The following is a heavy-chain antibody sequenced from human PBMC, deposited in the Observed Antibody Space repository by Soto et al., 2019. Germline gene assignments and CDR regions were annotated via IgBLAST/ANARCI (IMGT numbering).Heavy chain of an antibody. CDR2: ISSDGSNK. J-gene: IGHJ6*02. D-gene: IGHD6-6*01. Sequence: GGSLRLSCSASGFTFSTYGMPWVRQAPGKGPEWVAVISSDGSNKYYADSVKGRFTISRDNSKNTLYLQMNSLRAEDTAVYYCAIEEYDYYYGMEVWGQGTTVTVSS. V-gene: IGHV3-30*03. CDR3: AIEEYDYYYGMEV. CDR1: GFTFSTYG.